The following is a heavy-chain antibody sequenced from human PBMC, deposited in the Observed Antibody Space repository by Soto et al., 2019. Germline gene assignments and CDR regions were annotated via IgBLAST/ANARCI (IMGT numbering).Heavy chain of an antibody. CDR2: TSYDGNNK. CDR1: GFTFGNYG. CDR3: AKGGGRARDFDY. V-gene: IGHV3-30*18. Sequence: PGGSLRLSCTGSGFTFGNYGMHWVRQAPGKGLEWVASTSYDGNNKYYADSLKGRFTISRDNSKKMVYLQMTSLGPEDTAVYYCAKGGGRARDFDYWGQGALVPVSS. D-gene: IGHD1-26*01. J-gene: IGHJ4*02.